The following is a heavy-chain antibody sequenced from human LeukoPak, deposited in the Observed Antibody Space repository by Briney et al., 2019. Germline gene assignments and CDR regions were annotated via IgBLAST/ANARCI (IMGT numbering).Heavy chain of an antibody. CDR1: GFTFSSYG. Sequence: PGGSLRLSCAASGFTFSSYGMHWVRQAPGKGLEWVAFIRYDGSNKYYADSVKGRFTISRDNSKNTLYLQMNSLRAEDTAVYYCARVEFSGSYYPVGGAFDIWGQGTMVTVSS. CDR3: ARVEFSGSYYPVGGAFDI. CDR2: IRYDGSNK. J-gene: IGHJ3*02. V-gene: IGHV3-30*02. D-gene: IGHD1-26*01.